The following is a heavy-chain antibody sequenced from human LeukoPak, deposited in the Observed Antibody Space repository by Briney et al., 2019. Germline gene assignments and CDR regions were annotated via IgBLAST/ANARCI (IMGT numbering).Heavy chain of an antibody. Sequence: SETLSLTCTVSGGSISSYYWSWIRQPPGKGLEWIGYIYYSGSTNYNPSLKSRVTISIDTSKNQFSLRLSSVTAADTAVYYCARSPSRSGASGFDYGGQGTLVTVSS. D-gene: IGHD3-10*01. J-gene: IGHJ4*02. CDR3: ARSPSRSGASGFDY. V-gene: IGHV4-59*01. CDR2: IYYSGST. CDR1: GGSISSYY.